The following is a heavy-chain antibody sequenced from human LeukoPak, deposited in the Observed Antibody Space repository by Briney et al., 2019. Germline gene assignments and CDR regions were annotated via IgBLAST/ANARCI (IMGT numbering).Heavy chain of an antibody. Sequence: ASVKVSCKAPGYTFTSYDINWVRQATGQGLEWMGWMNPNSGSTGYAQKFQGRVTITRNTSISTAYMELSGLRSEDTAVYYCARGRSTGYPYYFEYWGQGTLVTVSS. CDR1: GYTFTSYD. D-gene: IGHD5-12*01. J-gene: IGHJ4*02. CDR2: MNPNSGST. CDR3: ARGRSTGYPYYFEY. V-gene: IGHV1-8*03.